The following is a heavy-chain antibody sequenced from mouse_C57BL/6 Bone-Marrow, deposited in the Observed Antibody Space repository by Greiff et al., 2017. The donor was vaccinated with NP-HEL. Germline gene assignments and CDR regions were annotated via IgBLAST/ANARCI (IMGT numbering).Heavy chain of an antibody. V-gene: IGHV1-64*01. CDR3: AREGDYYGSGEFDY. CDR2: IHPNSGST. Sequence: QVQLQQPGAELVKPGASVKLSCKASGYTFTSYWMHWVKQRPGQGLEWIGMIHPNSGSTNYNEKFKSKATLTVDKSSSTAYMQLSSLTSEDSAVYYCAREGDYYGSGEFDYWGQGTTLTVSS. J-gene: IGHJ2*01. CDR1: GYTFTSYW. D-gene: IGHD1-1*01.